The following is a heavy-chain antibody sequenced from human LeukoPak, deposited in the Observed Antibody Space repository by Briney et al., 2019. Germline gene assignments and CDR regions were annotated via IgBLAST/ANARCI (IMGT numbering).Heavy chain of an antibody. Sequence: SETLSLTCTVSGGSISSYYWSWIRQPPGKGLEWIGYIYYSGSTNYNPSLKSRVTISVDTSKNQFSLKLSSVTAADTAVYYCARDLARGRAFDIWGQGTMVTVSS. CDR2: IYYSGST. V-gene: IGHV4-59*12. CDR3: ARDLARGRAFDI. CDR1: GGSISSYY. J-gene: IGHJ3*02.